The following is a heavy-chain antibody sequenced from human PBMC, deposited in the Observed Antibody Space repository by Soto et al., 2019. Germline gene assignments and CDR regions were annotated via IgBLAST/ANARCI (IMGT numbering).Heavy chain of an antibody. CDR3: ARDAPPRGMDV. J-gene: IGHJ6*02. CDR1: GGSVSSGSYY. V-gene: IGHV4-61*01. Sequence: SETLSLTCTVSGGSVSSGSYYWSWIRQPPGKGLEWIGYIYYSGSTNYNPSLKSRVTISVDTSKNQFSLKLSSVTAADTAVYYCARDAPPRGMDVWGQGTTVTVSS. CDR2: IYYSGST.